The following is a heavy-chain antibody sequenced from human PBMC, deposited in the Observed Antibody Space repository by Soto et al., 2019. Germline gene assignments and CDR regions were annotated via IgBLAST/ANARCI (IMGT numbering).Heavy chain of an antibody. CDR3: ARYYVWGSELNYYYYGMDV. D-gene: IGHD3-10*02. CDR1: GFTFSSYS. J-gene: IGHJ6*02. Sequence: EVQLVESGGGLVQPGGSLRLSCAASGFTFSSYSMNWVRQAPGKGLEWVSYISSSSSTIYYADSVKGRFTISRDNAKNSLYLQMNSLRDEDTAVYYCARYYVWGSELNYYYYGMDVWGQGTTVTVSS. CDR2: ISSSSSTI. V-gene: IGHV3-48*02.